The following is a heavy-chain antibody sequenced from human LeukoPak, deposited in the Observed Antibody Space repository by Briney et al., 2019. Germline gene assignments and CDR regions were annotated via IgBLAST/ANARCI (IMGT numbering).Heavy chain of an antibody. Sequence: GGSLRLSCATSGFTLSEHYVDWVRQGPGKGLEWVGRSRNKAKSYTTEYAASAKGRFTISRDDSQNSVYLQMNSLRSADTAVYSCAKVSDSTGYSYEYWGQGTLVTVSS. CDR1: GFTLSEHY. CDR2: SRNKAKSYTT. V-gene: IGHV3-72*01. J-gene: IGHJ4*02. D-gene: IGHD3-22*01. CDR3: AKVSDSTGYSYEY.